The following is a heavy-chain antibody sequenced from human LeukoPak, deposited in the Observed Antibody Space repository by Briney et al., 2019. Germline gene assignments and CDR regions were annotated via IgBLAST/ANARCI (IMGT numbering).Heavy chain of an antibody. Sequence: GGSLRLSCAVSGFRVSGYYMSWVRQAPGKGLEWVGLIRDSGEAFYADFARGRFAISRDESENTLYLQMNSLRVEDTAVYFCARDRATNQDWVEFDPWGQGTPVIVSS. D-gene: IGHD3/OR15-3a*01. CDR1: GFRVSGYY. CDR3: ARDRATNQDWVEFDP. V-gene: IGHV3-66*03. J-gene: IGHJ5*02. CDR2: IRDSGEA.